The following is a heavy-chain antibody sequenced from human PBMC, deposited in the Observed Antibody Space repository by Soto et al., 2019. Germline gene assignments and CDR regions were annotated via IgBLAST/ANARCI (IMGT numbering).Heavy chain of an antibody. D-gene: IGHD3-3*01. Sequence: GGSLRLSCAASGFTFSSYAMSWVRQAPGKGLEWVSAISGSGGSTYYADSVKGRFTISRDNSKNTLYLQMNSLRAEDTAVYYCAKRHYDFWSGSGPYFDYWGQGTLVTVS. V-gene: IGHV3-23*01. CDR3: AKRHYDFWSGSGPYFDY. J-gene: IGHJ4*02. CDR1: GFTFSSYA. CDR2: ISGSGGST.